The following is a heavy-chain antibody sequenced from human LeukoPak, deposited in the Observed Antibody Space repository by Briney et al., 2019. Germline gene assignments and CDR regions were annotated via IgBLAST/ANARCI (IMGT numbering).Heavy chain of an antibody. V-gene: IGHV3-53*01. D-gene: IGHD1-1*01. J-gene: IGHJ6*03. CDR3: ARDGYGNDYMDV. CDR1: GFTVSSNF. Sequence: GGSLRLSCAAAGFTVSSNFMSWVREAPGKGLEWVSVIYSGGTTYYADSVKGRFTISRDNSKNTLSLQMDNLRAEDTAVYYCARDGYGNDYMDVWGKGTTVTVSS. CDR2: IYSGGTT.